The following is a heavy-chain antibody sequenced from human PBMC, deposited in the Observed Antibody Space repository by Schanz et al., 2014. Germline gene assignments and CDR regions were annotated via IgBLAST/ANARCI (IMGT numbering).Heavy chain of an antibody. CDR1: GFTFSGFW. CDR3: ARGRVLES. Sequence: EVQLAESGGGLVQPGGSLRLSCAASGFTFSGFWMTWVRQAPGKGLEWVANIKKDGSEKYYVDSVKGRFTISRDNAKNSLFLQMNSLRPEDTAVYYCARGRVLESWGQGTLVTVSS. V-gene: IGHV3-7*01. CDR2: IKKDGSEK. J-gene: IGHJ5*02. D-gene: IGHD1-1*01.